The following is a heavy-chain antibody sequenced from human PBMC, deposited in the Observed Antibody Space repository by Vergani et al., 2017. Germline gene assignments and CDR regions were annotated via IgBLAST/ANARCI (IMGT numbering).Heavy chain of an antibody. D-gene: IGHD1-1*01. CDR1: GYTFTSYG. CDR3: ARGPGLDPKYYYYYMDV. V-gene: IGHV1-69*13. J-gene: IGHJ6*03. CDR2: IIPIFGTA. Sequence: QVQLVQSGAEVKKPGASVKVSCKASGYTFTSYGISWVRQAPGQGLEWMGGIIPIFGTANYAQKFQGRVTITADESTSTAYMELSSLRSEDTAVYYCARGPGLDPKYYYYYMDVWGKGTTVTVSS.